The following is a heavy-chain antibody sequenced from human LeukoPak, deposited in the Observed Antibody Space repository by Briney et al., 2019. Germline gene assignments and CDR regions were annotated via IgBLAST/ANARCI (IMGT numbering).Heavy chain of an antibody. CDR3: ARASLNYDSSGYYSDLDY. CDR1: GFTFSNYA. V-gene: IGHV3-23*01. CDR2: IGGSGHNT. J-gene: IGHJ4*02. Sequence: GGSLRLSCAASGFTFSNYAMSWVRQAPGKGLEWVSSIGGSGHNTYYADSVKGRFTVSRDNSKSTLYLQMNSLRAEDMAVYYCARASLNYDSSGYYSDLDYWGQGTLVTVSS. D-gene: IGHD3-22*01.